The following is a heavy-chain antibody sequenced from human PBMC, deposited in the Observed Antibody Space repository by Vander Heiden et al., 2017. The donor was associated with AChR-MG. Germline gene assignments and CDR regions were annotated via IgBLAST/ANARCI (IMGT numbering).Heavy chain of an antibody. CDR1: GGTFSSYA. D-gene: IGHD3-3*01. CDR3: ARAPFYDFWSGYLYGMDV. Sequence: QVQLVQSGAEVKKPGSSVKVSCKASGGTFSSYAISGVRQAPGQGLEWMGGIIPIFGTANYAQKFQGRVTITADKSTSTAYMELSSLRSEDTAVYYCARAPFYDFWSGYLYGMDVWGQGTTVTVSS. CDR2: IIPIFGTA. J-gene: IGHJ6*02. V-gene: IGHV1-69*06.